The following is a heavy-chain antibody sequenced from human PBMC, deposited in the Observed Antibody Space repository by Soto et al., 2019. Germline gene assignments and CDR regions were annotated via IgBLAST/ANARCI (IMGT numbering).Heavy chain of an antibody. J-gene: IGHJ3*02. CDR3: ARDYNWNYASIYYAFDI. V-gene: IGHV3-7*03. D-gene: IGHD1-7*01. Sequence: GSLRLSCAASGFTFSSYWMSWVRQAPGKGLEWVANIKQDGSEKYSVDSVKGRFTISSDNAKNSMYLKMNSLRAEDTAVDYCARDYNWNYASIYYAFDIWGQGTMVTVSS. CDR1: GFTFSSYW. CDR2: IKQDGSEK.